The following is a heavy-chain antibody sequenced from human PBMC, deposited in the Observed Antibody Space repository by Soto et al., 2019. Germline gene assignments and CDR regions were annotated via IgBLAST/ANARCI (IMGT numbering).Heavy chain of an antibody. V-gene: IGHV4-59*01. J-gene: IGHJ6*02. CDR1: GGSISSYY. D-gene: IGHD6-19*01. CDR2: IYYSGST. Sequence: KSSETLSLTCTVSGGSISSYYWSWIRQPPGKGLEWIGYIYYSGSTNYSPSLKSRVTISVDTSKNQFSLKLSSVTAADTAVYYCARDSSGWPPYYYYYGMDVWGQGTTVTVSS. CDR3: ARDSSGWPPYYYYYGMDV.